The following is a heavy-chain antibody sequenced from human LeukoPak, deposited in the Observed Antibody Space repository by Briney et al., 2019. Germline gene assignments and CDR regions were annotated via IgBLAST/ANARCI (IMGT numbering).Heavy chain of an antibody. CDR1: GFTFSNYW. J-gene: IGHJ4*02. D-gene: IGHD3-22*01. Sequence: PGGSLRLSCAASGFTFSNYWMSWVRQAPGKGLEWVANTKQGETEKHYADSVKGRFTISRDNAQNSLYLQMNSLRAEDTAVYFCARNRQWLLADYWGQGTVVTVSS. CDR3: ARNRQWLLADY. V-gene: IGHV3-7*04. CDR2: TKQGETEK.